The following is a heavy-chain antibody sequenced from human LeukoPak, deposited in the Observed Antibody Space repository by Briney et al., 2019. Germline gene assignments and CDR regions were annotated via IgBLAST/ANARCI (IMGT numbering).Heavy chain of an antibody. Sequence: SETLSLTCAVYGGSFSGYYWSWIRQPPGKGLEWIGEINHSGSTNYNPSLKSRVTISVDTSKNQFSLKLSSVTAADTAVYYCAREGSGYSHGHIDYWGQGTLVTVSS. CDR3: AREGSGYSHGHIDY. J-gene: IGHJ4*02. CDR1: GGSFSGYY. D-gene: IGHD5-18*01. V-gene: IGHV4-34*01. CDR2: INHSGST.